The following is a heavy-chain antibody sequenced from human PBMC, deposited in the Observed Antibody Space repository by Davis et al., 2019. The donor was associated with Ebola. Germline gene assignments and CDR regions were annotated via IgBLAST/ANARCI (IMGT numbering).Heavy chain of an antibody. CDR1: GGSISSSSYY. CDR2: IYYSGST. Sequence: PSETLSLTCTVSGGSISSSSYYWGWIRQPPGKGLEWIGSIYYSGSTYYNPSLKSRVTISVDTSKNQFSPKLSSVTAADTAVYYCASPFYSSSSTGSILAVDYWGQGTLVTVSS. CDR3: ASPFYSSSSTGSILAVDY. V-gene: IGHV4-39*01. J-gene: IGHJ4*02. D-gene: IGHD6-6*01.